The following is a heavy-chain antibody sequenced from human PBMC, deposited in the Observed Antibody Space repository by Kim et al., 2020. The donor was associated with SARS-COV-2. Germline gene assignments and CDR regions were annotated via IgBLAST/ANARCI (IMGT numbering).Heavy chain of an antibody. V-gene: IGHV3-74*01. CDR3: ARFAFYDSSGYYGYFQH. Sequence: GGSLRLSCAASGFTFSSYWMNWVRQVPGKGLVWVSRINGDGSSIDYADSVKGRFTISRDNAKNTVYLQMNSLRADDTAVYYCARFAFYDSSGYYGYFQHWGQGALVTASS. CDR1: GFTFSSYW. CDR2: INGDGSSI. D-gene: IGHD3-22*01. J-gene: IGHJ1*01.